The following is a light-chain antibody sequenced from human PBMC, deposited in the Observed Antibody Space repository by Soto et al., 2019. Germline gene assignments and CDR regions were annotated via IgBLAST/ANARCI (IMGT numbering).Light chain of an antibody. Sequence: EIVMTQSPATLSVSPGERATLSCRASQSVSSNLAWYQQKPGQAPRLLIYGASTRDTGIPARFSGSRSGTEFTLTISSLQSEDFEVYYCQQYTNWPPLTFGGGTNVEIK. V-gene: IGKV3-15*01. J-gene: IGKJ4*01. CDR3: QQYTNWPPLT. CDR2: GAS. CDR1: QSVSSN.